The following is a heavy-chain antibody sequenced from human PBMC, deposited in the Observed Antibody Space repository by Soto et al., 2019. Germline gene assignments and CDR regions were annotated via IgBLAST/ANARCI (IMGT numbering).Heavy chain of an antibody. D-gene: IGHD2-15*01. CDR2: INHSGST. V-gene: IGHV4-34*01. CDR1: GGSFSGYY. Sequence: SETLSLTCAVYGGSFSGYYWSWIRQPPGKGLEWIGEINHSGSTNYNPSLKSRVTISVDTSKNQFSLKLSSVTAADTAVYYCARGSVPLNRYCSGGSCYSPHNKSFDYWGQGTLVTVSS. CDR3: ARGSVPLNRYCSGGSCYSPHNKSFDY. J-gene: IGHJ4*02.